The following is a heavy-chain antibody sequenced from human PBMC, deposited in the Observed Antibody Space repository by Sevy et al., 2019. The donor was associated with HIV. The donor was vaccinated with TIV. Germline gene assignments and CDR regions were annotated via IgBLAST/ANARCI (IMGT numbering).Heavy chain of an antibody. J-gene: IGHJ5*02. CDR3: ARVALHCSSTSCYRGWFDP. CDR2: INPNSGGT. D-gene: IGHD2-2*01. CDR1: GYTFTGYY. Sequence: ASVKFSCKASGYTFTGYYMHWVRQAPGQGLEWMGWINPNSGGTNYAQKFQGRVTMTRDTSISTAYMELSRLRSDDTAVYYCARVALHCSSTSCYRGWFDPWGQGTLVTVSS. V-gene: IGHV1-2*02.